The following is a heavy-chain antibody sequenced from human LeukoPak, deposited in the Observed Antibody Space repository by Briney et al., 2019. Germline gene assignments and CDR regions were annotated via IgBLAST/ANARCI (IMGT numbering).Heavy chain of an antibody. Sequence: SETLSLTCAVYGGSLSGYYWSWIRQPPGKGLEWIGEINHSGSTNYNPSLKSRVTISVDTSKNQFSLKLSSVTAADTAVYYCARGSRGLYDSSGYYYGYWGQGTLVTVSS. D-gene: IGHD3-22*01. CDR2: INHSGST. CDR3: ARGSRGLYDSSGYYYGY. V-gene: IGHV4-34*01. CDR1: GGSLSGYY. J-gene: IGHJ4*02.